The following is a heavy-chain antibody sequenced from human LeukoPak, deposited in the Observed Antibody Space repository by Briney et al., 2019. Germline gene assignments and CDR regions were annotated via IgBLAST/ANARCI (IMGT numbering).Heavy chain of an antibody. D-gene: IGHD2-21*01. V-gene: IGHV3-74*01. CDR3: ARGSGDRDYYYYYYMDV. Sequence: GGSLRLSCAASGFTFSSYAMHWVRQAPGKGLVWVSRINSDGSSTSYADSVKGRFTISRDNAKNTLYLQMNSLRAEDTAVYYCARGSGDRDYYYYYYMDVWGKGTTVTVSS. CDR2: INSDGSST. CDR1: GFTFSSYA. J-gene: IGHJ6*03.